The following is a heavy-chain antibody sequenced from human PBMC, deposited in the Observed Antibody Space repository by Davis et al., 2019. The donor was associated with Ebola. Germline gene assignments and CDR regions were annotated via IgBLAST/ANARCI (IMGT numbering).Heavy chain of an antibody. J-gene: IGHJ6*02. Sequence: GESLKISCAASGFTFSNYAMHWVRQAPGKGLEWVAVISYDGSKKYYADSVKGRITISRDNSKNTLYLQVDSLRVEDTALYYCARNDFTMVRGRLGHYYYYYGMDVWGQETTVTVSS. D-gene: IGHD3-10*01. V-gene: IGHV3-30*04. CDR2: ISYDGSKK. CDR1: GFTFSNYA. CDR3: ARNDFTMVRGRLGHYYYYYGMDV.